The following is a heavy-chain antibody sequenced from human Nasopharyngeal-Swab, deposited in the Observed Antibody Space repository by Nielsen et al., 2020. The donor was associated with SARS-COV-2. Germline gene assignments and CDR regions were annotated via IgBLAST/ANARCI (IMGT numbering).Heavy chain of an antibody. CDR1: GGSISSYY. V-gene: IGHV4-59*12. CDR3: AREVVGGLVDS. CDR2: FYYSRIT. Sequence: SETLSLTCTVSGGSISSYYRSWIRQSPGKGLEWIGYFYYSRITNYKPPLKSRVTILIDTSKNQFSLKLTSVTAADTAVYYCAREVVGGLVDSWGQGTLVTASS. J-gene: IGHJ4*02. D-gene: IGHD1-26*01.